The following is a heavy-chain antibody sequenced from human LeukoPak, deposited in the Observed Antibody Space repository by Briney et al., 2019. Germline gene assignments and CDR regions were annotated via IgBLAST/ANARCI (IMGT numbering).Heavy chain of an antibody. CDR1: GYSFNNYW. J-gene: IGHJ5*02. CDR2: IYPDDSDT. Sequence: GESLKISCEASGYSFNNYWIAWVRRMPGKGLEWLGIIYPDDSDTTYSPSFQGQVTISVDKSISTAYLQWSSLKASDTAMYYCARGPYGYTSSATLGSYNWFDPWGQGSLVTVSS. CDR3: ARGPYGYTSSATLGSYNWFDP. V-gene: IGHV5-51*01. D-gene: IGHD2-2*02.